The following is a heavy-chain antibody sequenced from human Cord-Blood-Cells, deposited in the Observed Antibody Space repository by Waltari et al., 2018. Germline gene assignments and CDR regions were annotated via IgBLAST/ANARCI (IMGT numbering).Heavy chain of an antibody. D-gene: IGHD3-3*01. CDR3: ARVTYDFWSGYYEYFQH. Sequence: QVQLQQWGAGLLKPSETLSLTCAVYGGSFSGYYWSWIRQPPGKGLEWIGEINHSGSTKTNPPLNSRVTISVDTPKTQFSLKLGSVTAADTAVYYCARVTYDFWSGYYEYFQHWGQGTLVTVSS. CDR1: GGSFSGYY. V-gene: IGHV4-34*01. CDR2: INHSGST. J-gene: IGHJ1*01.